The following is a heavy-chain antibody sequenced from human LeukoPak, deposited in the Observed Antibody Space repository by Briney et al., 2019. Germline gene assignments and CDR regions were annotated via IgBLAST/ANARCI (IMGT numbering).Heavy chain of an antibody. Sequence: SETLSLTCTVSGGSISSGSYYWRWIRQPAGKGLEWIGRIYTSGSTNYNPSLKSRVTISVDTSKNQFSLKLSSVTAADTAVYYCAREMLQQQLPTHYYYMDVWGKGTTVTISS. J-gene: IGHJ6*03. CDR2: IYTSGST. CDR1: GGSISSGSYY. V-gene: IGHV4-61*02. D-gene: IGHD6-13*01. CDR3: AREMLQQQLPTHYYYMDV.